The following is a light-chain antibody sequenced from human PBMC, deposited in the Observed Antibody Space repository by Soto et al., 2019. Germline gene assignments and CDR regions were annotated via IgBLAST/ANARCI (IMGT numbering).Light chain of an antibody. CDR3: AAWDDSLSAYVV. J-gene: IGLJ2*01. CDR2: RNN. CDR1: SSNIGINY. Sequence: QSVLTQPPSASGTPGQRVTISCSGSSSNIGINYVYWYQQLPGTAPKLLIYRNNQRPSGVPDRFSGSKSGTSASLAISGLRYEDEADYYCAAWDDSLSAYVVFGGGTKLTVL. V-gene: IGLV1-47*01.